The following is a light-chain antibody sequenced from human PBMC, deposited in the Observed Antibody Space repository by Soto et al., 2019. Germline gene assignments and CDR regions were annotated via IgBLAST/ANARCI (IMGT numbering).Light chain of an antibody. V-gene: IGKV1-39*01. J-gene: IGKJ3*01. Sequence: DIQMTQSPSSLSASVGDSVTITCRTSQTINNYLNWYQQKPGKAPKLLVYSASNLQSGVPSRFSGSGSGTDFTLTISSLQPEDFATYYCQQSYSTLTFGPGTKVDIK. CDR3: QQSYSTLT. CDR1: QTINNY. CDR2: SAS.